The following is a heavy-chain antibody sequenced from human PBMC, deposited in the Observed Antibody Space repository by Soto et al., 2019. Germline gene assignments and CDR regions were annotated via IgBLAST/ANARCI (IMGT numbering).Heavy chain of an antibody. CDR3: ARVPGL. Sequence: QLQRQESGSGLVKPSQSLSLTCAVSGGSISSGGYSWSWIRQPPGKGLEWIGYIYHSGSTYYNPSLKSRVTISVDRSKNQFSLKLSSVTAADTAVYYCARVPGLWGRGTLVTVSS. J-gene: IGHJ2*01. CDR1: GGSISSGGYS. V-gene: IGHV4-30-2*01. CDR2: IYHSGST.